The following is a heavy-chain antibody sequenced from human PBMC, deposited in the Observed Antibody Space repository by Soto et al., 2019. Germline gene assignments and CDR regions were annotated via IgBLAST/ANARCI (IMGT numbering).Heavy chain of an antibody. J-gene: IGHJ6*02. V-gene: IGHV3-33*01. CDR2: IWYDGSNK. CDR1: GFTFSSYG. D-gene: IGHD4-4*01. CDR3: ARGDIEKREVTTFFDVKPGGMDV. Sequence: GGSLRLSCAASGFTFSSYGMHWVRQAPGKGLEWVAVIWYDGSNKYYADSVKGRFTISRDNSKNTLYLQMNSLRAEDTAVYYCARGDIEKREVTTFFDVKPGGMDVWGQGTTVTVSS.